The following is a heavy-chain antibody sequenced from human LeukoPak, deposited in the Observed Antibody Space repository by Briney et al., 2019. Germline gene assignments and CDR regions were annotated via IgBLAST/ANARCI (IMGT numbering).Heavy chain of an antibody. J-gene: IGHJ4*02. V-gene: IGHV3-9*01. Sequence: PGGSLRLSCVASGFPFDDYGMFWVRQTPGKGLEWISGISWNSGIIAYADSVKGRFTIFRDNAKNSLYLQMNSLSAEDTGIYYCARDRAVTDLDIWGLGTLVTVSS. D-gene: IGHD4-11*01. CDR3: ARDRAVTDLDI. CDR2: ISWNSGII. CDR1: GFPFDDYG.